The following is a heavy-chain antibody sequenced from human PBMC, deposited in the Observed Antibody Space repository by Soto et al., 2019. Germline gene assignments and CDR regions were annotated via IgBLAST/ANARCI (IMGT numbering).Heavy chain of an antibody. CDR2: INPNSGGT. CDR3: ARDRGPEYYDFWSGYYRDYYYYGMDV. J-gene: IGHJ6*02. V-gene: IGHV1-2*04. Sequence: ASVKVSCKASGYTFTGYYMHWVRQAPGQGLEWMGWINPNSGGTNYAQKFQGWVTMTRDTSISTAYMELSRLRSDDTAVYYCARDRGPEYYDFWSGYYRDYYYYGMDVWGQGTTVTVSS. CDR1: GYTFTGYY. D-gene: IGHD3-3*01.